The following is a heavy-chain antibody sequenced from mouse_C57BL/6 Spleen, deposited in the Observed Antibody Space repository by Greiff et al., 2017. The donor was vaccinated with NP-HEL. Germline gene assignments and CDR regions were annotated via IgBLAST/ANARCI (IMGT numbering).Heavy chain of an antibody. CDR1: GFTFSSYT. D-gene: IGHD3-2*02. Sequence: EVMLVESGGGLVKPGGSLKLSCAASGFTFSSYTMSWVRQTLEKRLEWVATISGGGGNTYYPDSVKGRFTISRDNAKNTLYLQMSSLRSEDTALYYCASTAQARAMDYWGQGTSVTVSS. CDR3: ASTAQARAMDY. V-gene: IGHV5-9*01. CDR2: ISGGGGNT. J-gene: IGHJ4*01.